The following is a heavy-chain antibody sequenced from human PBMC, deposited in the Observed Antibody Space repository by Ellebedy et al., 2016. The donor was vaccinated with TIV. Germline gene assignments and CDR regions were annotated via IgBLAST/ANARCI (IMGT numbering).Heavy chain of an antibody. D-gene: IGHD1-26*01. CDR1: GGSISSSSYY. V-gene: IGHV4-39*01. CDR3: ARQVGAFDY. J-gene: IGHJ4*02. CDR2: IYHSGST. Sequence: SETLSLXXTVSGGSISSSSYYWGWIRQPPGKGLEWIGSIYHSGSTYYNPSLKSRVTISVDTSKNQFSLKLSSVTAADTAVYYCARQVGAFDYWGQGTLVTVSS.